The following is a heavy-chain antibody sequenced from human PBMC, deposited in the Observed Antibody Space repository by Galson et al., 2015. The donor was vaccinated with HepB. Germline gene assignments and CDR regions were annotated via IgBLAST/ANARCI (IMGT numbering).Heavy chain of an antibody. D-gene: IGHD3-22*01. CDR1: GFTFSSYG. V-gene: IGHV3-30*18. J-gene: IGHJ2*01. Sequence: LRLSCAASGFTFSSYGMNWVRQVPGKGLEWVAFISFDGSDEDYVDSVKGRFFISRDNSKNTVYLQMNSLTTEDTAVYYCAKDGGGYDFWYFDLWGRGTLVTVSS. CDR2: ISFDGSDE. CDR3: AKDGGGYDFWYFDL.